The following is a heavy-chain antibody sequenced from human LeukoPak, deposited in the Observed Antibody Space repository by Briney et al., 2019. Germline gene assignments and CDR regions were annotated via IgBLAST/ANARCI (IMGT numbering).Heavy chain of an antibody. CDR1: GVSISPYY. D-gene: IGHD5-24*01. J-gene: IGHJ5*02. V-gene: IGHV4-59*01. CDR2: VYYSGST. Sequence: SETLSLTCAISGVSISPYYWSWVRQPPGKRPEWIGYVYYSGSTNYNPSFQSRVSMSADTSKNQFSLKLKYVTAADTAVYYCVRYRRDSDTYMIDLWGHGTLVTVSS. CDR3: VRYRRDSDTYMIDL.